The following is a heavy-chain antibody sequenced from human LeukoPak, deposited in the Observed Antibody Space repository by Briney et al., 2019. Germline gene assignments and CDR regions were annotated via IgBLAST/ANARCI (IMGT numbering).Heavy chain of an antibody. Sequence: GGSLRLSCAGSGFTFSSYAMHWVGPAPGKGREWVAVISYDGRNKYYVDSVRGRFTISRDNSKNTLYLQMNSLRAEDMAVYYCARDALHYYDSSGYYYHHNWFDPWGQGTLVTVSS. D-gene: IGHD3-22*01. J-gene: IGHJ5*02. V-gene: IGHV3-30*04. CDR2: ISYDGRNK. CDR3: ARDALHYYDSSGYYYHHNWFDP. CDR1: GFTFSSYA.